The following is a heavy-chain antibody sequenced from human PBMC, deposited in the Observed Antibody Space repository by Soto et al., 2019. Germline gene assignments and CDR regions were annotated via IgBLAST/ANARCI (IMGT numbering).Heavy chain of an antibody. Sequence: PGGSLRLSCVATGFSFGNYEMNWIRQAPGKGLEWVSYITASGTGIYYADSVKGRFTISRDNSKNTLYVQMTSLRAEDTAVYYCARGLQSLFDYWGQGTLVTVSS. CDR3: ARGLQSLFDY. V-gene: IGHV3-48*03. CDR2: ITASGTGI. CDR1: GFSFGNYE. J-gene: IGHJ4*02.